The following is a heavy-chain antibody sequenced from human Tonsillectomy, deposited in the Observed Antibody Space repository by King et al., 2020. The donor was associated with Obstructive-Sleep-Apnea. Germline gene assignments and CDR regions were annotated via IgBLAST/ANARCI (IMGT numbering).Heavy chain of an antibody. J-gene: IGHJ6*02. CDR3: ATLPSYDFWSAYSSGGRVDYGMDV. D-gene: IGHD3-3*01. CDR1: GFAFSSYG. Sequence: VQLVESGGGVVQPGRSLRLSCAASGFAFSSYGIHWVRQAPGKGLVWVAFIRYDGGNKYYADSVKGRFTISRDNSKSTLYLQMDSLRPEDTAVYYCATLPSYDFWSAYSSGGRVDYGMDVWGQGTTVTVSS. CDR2: IRYDGGNK. V-gene: IGHV3-30*02.